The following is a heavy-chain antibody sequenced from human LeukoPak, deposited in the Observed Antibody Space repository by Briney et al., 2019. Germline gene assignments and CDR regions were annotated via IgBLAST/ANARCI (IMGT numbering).Heavy chain of an antibody. Sequence: SETLSLTCTVSGGSISSSSYYWGWIRQPPGKGLEWIGSIYYSGSTYYNPSLKSRVTISVDTSKNQFSLKLSSVTAADTAVYYCAREQWPSGFDYWGQGTLVTVSS. J-gene: IGHJ4*02. CDR2: IYYSGST. CDR3: AREQWPSGFDY. D-gene: IGHD6-19*01. V-gene: IGHV4-39*02. CDR1: GGSISSSSYY.